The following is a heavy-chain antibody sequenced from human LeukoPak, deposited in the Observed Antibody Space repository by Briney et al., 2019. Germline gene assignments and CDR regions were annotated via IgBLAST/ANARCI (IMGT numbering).Heavy chain of an antibody. Sequence: SETLSLTCTVSGGSISSYYWSWIRQPPGKGLEWIGYIYYSGSTNYNPSLKSRVTISVDTSKNQFSLKLSSVTAADTAVYYCARYNYGDYVLDYWGQGTLVTVSS. CDR1: GGSISSYY. D-gene: IGHD4-17*01. V-gene: IGHV4-59*01. CDR2: IYYSGST. J-gene: IGHJ4*02. CDR3: ARYNYGDYVLDY.